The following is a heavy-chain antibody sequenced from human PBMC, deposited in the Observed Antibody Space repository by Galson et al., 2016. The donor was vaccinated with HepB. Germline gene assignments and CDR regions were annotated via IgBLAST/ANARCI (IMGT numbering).Heavy chain of an antibody. Sequence: SVKVSCKASGYIFSNFPMHWVRQAPGQRLEWMGWINGGNGDTRYSQKFQGRITITRDTSATTGYLELSSLTSEDTAVYYCARAPGRRTVRRKGLRLKEEWGESTPINRFDPWGQGTLVTVSS. D-gene: IGHD3-3*01. CDR3: ARAPGRRTVRRKGLRLKEEWGESTPINRFDP. V-gene: IGHV1-3*01. CDR1: GYIFSNFP. CDR2: INGGNGDT. J-gene: IGHJ5*02.